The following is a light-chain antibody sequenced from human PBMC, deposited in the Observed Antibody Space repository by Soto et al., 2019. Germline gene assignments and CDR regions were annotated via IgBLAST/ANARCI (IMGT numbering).Light chain of an antibody. Sequence: EIVLTQSPSTLSLAPGERATLSCRASQSVSSYLAWYQQKPGQAPRLLSYDASNRATGIPARFSGSGSGTDFTLTISSLQPDDFATYYCQHYNSYSEAFGQGTKVDIK. V-gene: IGKV3-11*01. CDR3: QHYNSYSEA. CDR1: QSVSSY. J-gene: IGKJ1*01. CDR2: DAS.